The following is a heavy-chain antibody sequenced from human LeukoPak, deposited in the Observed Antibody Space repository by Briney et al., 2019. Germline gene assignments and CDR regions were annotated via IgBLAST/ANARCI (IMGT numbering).Heavy chain of an antibody. Sequence: PVASVKVSCKASGYTFTSYDINWVRQATGQGLEWMGWMNPNSGNTGYAQKFQGRVTMTRNTSISTAYMELSSLRSEDTAVYYCARVQITMVRGVIHTPLDYWGQGTLVTVSS. CDR2: MNPNSGNT. CDR3: ARVQITMVRGVIHTPLDY. V-gene: IGHV1-8*01. CDR1: GYTFTSYD. D-gene: IGHD3-10*01. J-gene: IGHJ4*02.